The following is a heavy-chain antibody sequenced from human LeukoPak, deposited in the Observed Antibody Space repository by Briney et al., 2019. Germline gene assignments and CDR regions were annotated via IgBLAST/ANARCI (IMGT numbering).Heavy chain of an antibody. Sequence: PSETLSLTCDVTDHTFTYYYWSWIRQPAGKGPEWIGRIYTSGSTNYNPSLKSRVTMSVDTSKNQFSLKLNSVTAADTAVYYCASSTTVVTPAFDYWGQGTLVTVSS. V-gene: IGHV4-4*07. CDR2: IYTSGST. CDR3: ASSTTVVTPAFDY. J-gene: IGHJ4*02. CDR1: DHTFTYYY. D-gene: IGHD4-23*01.